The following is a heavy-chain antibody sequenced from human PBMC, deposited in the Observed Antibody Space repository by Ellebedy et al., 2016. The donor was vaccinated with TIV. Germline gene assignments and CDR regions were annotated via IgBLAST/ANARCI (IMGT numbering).Heavy chain of an antibody. J-gene: IGHJ6*02. D-gene: IGHD3-9*01. CDR2: IYSDGST. CDR1: GFTVRNNH. CDR3: ARDDVGSRITIYGYGMDV. V-gene: IGHV3-66*01. Sequence: PGGSLRLSCATSGFTVRNNHVNWVRQAPGKGLEWVSLIYSDGSTYYADPVKGRFTTPTDDSKNSLYLQMNSLRAEDTAVYYCARDDVGSRITIYGYGMDVWGQGTTVTVSS.